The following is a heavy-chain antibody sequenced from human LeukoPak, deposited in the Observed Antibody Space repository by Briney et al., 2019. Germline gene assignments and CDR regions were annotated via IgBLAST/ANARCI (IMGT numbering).Heavy chain of an antibody. J-gene: IGHJ6*02. D-gene: IGHD3-3*01. CDR1: GYTFTSYG. Sequence: ASVKVSCKASGYTFTSYGISWVRQAPGQGLEWMGWISAYNGNTNYAQKLQGRVTMTTDTSTSTAYMELRSLRSDDTAVYYCARVPYYDFWSGSNYYYGMDVWGQGPRSRSP. CDR3: ARVPYYDFWSGSNYYYGMDV. V-gene: IGHV1-18*01. CDR2: ISAYNGNT.